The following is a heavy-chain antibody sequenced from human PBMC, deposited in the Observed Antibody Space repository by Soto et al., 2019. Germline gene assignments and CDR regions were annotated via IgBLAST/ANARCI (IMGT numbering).Heavy chain of an antibody. V-gene: IGHV1-24*01. CDR1: GYTLTELS. D-gene: IGHD3-10*01. J-gene: IGHJ3*02. CDR2: FDPEDGET. CDR3: ATAAPITNAVDI. Sequence: ASVKVSCKVSGYTLTELSMHWVRQAPGKGLEWMGGFDPEDGETIYAQKFQGRVTMTEDTSTDTAYMELSSLRSEDTAVYYCATAAPITNAVDIWGQGTMVTVSS.